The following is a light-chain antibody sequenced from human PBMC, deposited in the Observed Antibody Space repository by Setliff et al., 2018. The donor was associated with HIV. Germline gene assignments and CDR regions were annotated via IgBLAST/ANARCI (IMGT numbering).Light chain of an antibody. CDR3: SSYTSSSTSYV. CDR1: SSDVGGYNY. J-gene: IGLJ1*01. V-gene: IGLV2-14*01. Sequence: QSALTQPPSASGSPGQSVTISCTGTSSDVGGYNYVSWYQQHPGKAPKLMIYDGSNRPSGVSNRFSGSKSGNTASLTISGLQAEDEADYYCSSYTSSSTSYVFGTGTKV. CDR2: DGS.